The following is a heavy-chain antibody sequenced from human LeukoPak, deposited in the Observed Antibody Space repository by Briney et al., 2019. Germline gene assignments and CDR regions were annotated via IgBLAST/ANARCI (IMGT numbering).Heavy chain of an antibody. D-gene: IGHD6-13*01. J-gene: IGHJ4*02. CDR3: AREVAAAGFDC. V-gene: IGHV1-46*01. CDR2: INPSGGST. CDR1: RYTFTSYY. Sequence: ASVKVSCTASRYTFTSYYMHWVRQAPGQGLEWMGIINPSGGSTTYAQKFQGRVTMTRDTSTSTVYMDLSSLRSEDTAVYYCAREVAAAGFDCWGQGTLVTVSS.